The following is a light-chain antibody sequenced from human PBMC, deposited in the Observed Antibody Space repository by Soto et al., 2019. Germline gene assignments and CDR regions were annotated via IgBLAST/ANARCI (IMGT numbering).Light chain of an antibody. CDR1: SSNIGAGYD. CDR3: QSYDSSLSGHHV. Sequence: QSVLTQPPSVSGAPGQRVTISCTGSSSNIGAGYDVHWYQQLPGTAPKLLIYGNSNRPSGVPDRFSGSKSGTSASLAITGLQAEDEADYYSQSYDSSLSGHHVSGTGTKVTVL. J-gene: IGLJ1*01. CDR2: GNS. V-gene: IGLV1-40*01.